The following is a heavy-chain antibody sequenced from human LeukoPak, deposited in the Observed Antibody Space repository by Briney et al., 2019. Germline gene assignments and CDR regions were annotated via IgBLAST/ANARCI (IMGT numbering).Heavy chain of an antibody. CDR3: ARDAAGTFQFDY. V-gene: IGHV3-48*03. J-gene: IGHJ4*02. Sequence: GGSLRLSCAASGFTFSSYEMNWVRQAPGKGLEWVSYISSSGSTIYYADSVKGRFTISRENAKNSLYLQMNSLRAGDTAVYYCARDAAGTFQFDYWGQGTLVTVSS. CDR1: GFTFSSYE. D-gene: IGHD6-13*01. CDR2: ISSSGSTI.